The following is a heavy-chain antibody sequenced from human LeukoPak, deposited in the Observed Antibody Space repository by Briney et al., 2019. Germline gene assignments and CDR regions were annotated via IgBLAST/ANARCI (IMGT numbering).Heavy chain of an antibody. CDR1: GYTFTSYG. V-gene: IGHV1-18*01. D-gene: IGHD3-22*01. Sequence: ASVKVSCKASGYTFTSYGISWVRQAPGQGLEWMGWISAYNGNTNYAQKPQGRATMTTDTSTSTAYMELRSLRSDDTAVYYCARVSSGYYDFDYWGQGTLVTVSS. CDR2: ISAYNGNT. CDR3: ARVSSGYYDFDY. J-gene: IGHJ4*02.